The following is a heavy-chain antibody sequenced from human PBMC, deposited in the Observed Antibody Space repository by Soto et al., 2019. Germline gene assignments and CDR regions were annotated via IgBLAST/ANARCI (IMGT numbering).Heavy chain of an antibody. CDR3: VKRGAHMADN. V-gene: IGHV3-30*18. CDR2: VLYDGTKT. J-gene: IGHJ4*02. Sequence: QVQLVESGGGVVLPGGSLRLSCEASGFTFNSYGMYWVRQAPGKGLDWVAHVLYDGTKTYYADSVQGRFTISRDNSRNTLYLKMDRRRHETTAVYFCVKRGAHMADNWGQGTLGIVSS. CDR1: GFTFNSYG.